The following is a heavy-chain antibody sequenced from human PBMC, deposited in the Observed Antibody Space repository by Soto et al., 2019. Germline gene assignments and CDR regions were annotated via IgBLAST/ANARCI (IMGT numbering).Heavy chain of an antibody. CDR1: GASIRSSAY. CDR2: IYSIGNT. J-gene: IGHJ6*04. CDR3: RRSSRYSTDV. Sequence: SETLSLTCTVSGASIRSSAYWGWIRQPAGKGLEWIGSIYSIGNTYYNPSLKSGVTISADTSKNQFSLNLISVTAADTAVYYCRRSSRYSTDVWGKGITVTVSS. V-gene: IGHV4-39*01. D-gene: IGHD6-19*01.